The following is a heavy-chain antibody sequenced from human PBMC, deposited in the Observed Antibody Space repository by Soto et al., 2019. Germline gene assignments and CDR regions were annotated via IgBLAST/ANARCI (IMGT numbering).Heavy chain of an antibody. V-gene: IGHV3-11*01. CDR2: ISSSGSTI. J-gene: IGHJ5*02. CDR3: ARAPYCSSTSCAIGNWFDP. Sequence: QVQLVESGGGLVKPGGSLRLSCAASGFTFSDYYMSWIRQAPGKGLEWVSYISSSGSTIYYADSVKGRFTISRDNAKNSLYLQMNSLRAEDTAVYYCARAPYCSSTSCAIGNWFDPWGQGTLVTVSS. CDR1: GFTFSDYY. D-gene: IGHD2-2*01.